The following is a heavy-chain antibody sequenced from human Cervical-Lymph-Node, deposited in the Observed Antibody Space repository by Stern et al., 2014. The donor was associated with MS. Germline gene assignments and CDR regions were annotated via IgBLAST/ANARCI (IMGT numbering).Heavy chain of an antibody. CDR1: GGSISSRY. CDR3: ARLSTAVDF. J-gene: IGHJ4*02. V-gene: IGHV4-59*08. Sequence: QLQLQESGPGLVKPSETLSLTCAVSGGSISSRYWGWIRQPPGKGLEWIGLLPHSGDTKYNPSLMSRVTLSLDTHKTQFPLKGPSVTAADTAVYYCARLSTAVDFWGQGTLVTVSS. CDR2: LPHSGDT.